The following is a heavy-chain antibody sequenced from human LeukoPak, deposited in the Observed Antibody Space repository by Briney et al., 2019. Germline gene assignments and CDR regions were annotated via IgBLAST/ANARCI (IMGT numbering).Heavy chain of an antibody. Sequence: SETLSLTCAVYGGSFSGYYWSWIRQPPGKGLEWIGEINHSGSTNYNPSLKSRVTISVDTSKNQFSLKLSSVTAADTAVYYCARLKKIFVVVPAAISGWFDPWGQGTLVTVSS. V-gene: IGHV4-34*01. CDR2: INHSGST. CDR1: GGSFSGYY. D-gene: IGHD2-2*02. CDR3: ARLKKIFVVVPAAISGWFDP. J-gene: IGHJ5*02.